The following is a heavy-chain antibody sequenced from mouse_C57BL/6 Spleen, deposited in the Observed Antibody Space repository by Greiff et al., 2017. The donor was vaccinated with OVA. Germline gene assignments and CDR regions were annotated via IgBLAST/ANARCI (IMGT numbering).Heavy chain of an antibody. CDR3: ARDGRYSFDY. J-gene: IGHJ2*01. CDR2: ISYDGSN. Sequence: ESGPGLVKPSQSLSLTCSVTGYSITSGYYWNWIRQFPGNKLEWMGYISYDGSNNYNPSLKNRISITRDTSKNQLFLKLNSVTTEDTATYYCARDGRYSFDYWGQGTTLTVSS. D-gene: IGHD2-12*01. V-gene: IGHV3-6*01. CDR1: GYSITSGYY.